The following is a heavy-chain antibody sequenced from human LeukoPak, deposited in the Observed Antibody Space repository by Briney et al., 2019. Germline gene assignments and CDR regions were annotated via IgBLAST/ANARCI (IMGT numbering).Heavy chain of an antibody. CDR3: AKGGVGPGSYAFDI. J-gene: IGHJ3*02. Sequence: GGSLRLSCAASGFTFSSYGMHWVRQAPGKGLEWVSAISGSGGSTYYADSVKGRFTISRDNSKNTLYLQMNSLRAEDTAVYYCAKGGVGPGSYAFDIWGQGTMVTVSS. CDR2: ISGSGGST. CDR1: GFTFSSYG. D-gene: IGHD3-10*01. V-gene: IGHV3-23*01.